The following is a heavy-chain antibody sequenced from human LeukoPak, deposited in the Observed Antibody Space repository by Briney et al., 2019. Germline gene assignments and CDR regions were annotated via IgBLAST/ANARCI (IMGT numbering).Heavy chain of an antibody. Sequence: ASAKASCKTPGYTFTSYGISWGRQAPGQGPEWMGWISAYNGNTNYAQKLQGRVTMTTDTSTSTAYMELRSLRSDDTAVYYCARDTYGSYYPDYWGQGTLVTVSS. CDR1: GYTFTSYG. CDR2: ISAYNGNT. J-gene: IGHJ4*02. V-gene: IGHV1-18*01. CDR3: ARDTYGSYYPDY. D-gene: IGHD1-26*01.